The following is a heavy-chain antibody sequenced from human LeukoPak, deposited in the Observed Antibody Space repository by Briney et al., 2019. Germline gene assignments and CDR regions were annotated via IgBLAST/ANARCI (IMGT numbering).Heavy chain of an antibody. CDR2: INAGNGNT. J-gene: IGHJ1*01. CDR1: GYTFTSYD. D-gene: IGHD2-2*01. CDR3: ARDEYCSSTSCYGYFQH. V-gene: IGHV1-3*01. Sequence: ASVKVSCKASGYTFTSYDMHWVRQAPGQRLEWMGWINAGNGNTKYSQKFQGRVTITRDTSASTAYMELSSLRSEDTAVYYCARDEYCSSTSCYGYFQHWGQGTLVTVSS.